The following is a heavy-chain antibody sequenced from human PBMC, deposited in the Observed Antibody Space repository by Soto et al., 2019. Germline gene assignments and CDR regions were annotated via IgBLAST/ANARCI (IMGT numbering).Heavy chain of an antibody. CDR2: ISSSSGST. V-gene: IGHV3-23*01. CDR3: AEETGSRYFPVDH. Sequence: PGGSLRLSCAASGFTFNNYAMTWVRQAPGKGLEWVSTISSSSGSTYYGDSVKGRFTISRDNSKSTLYLQMNSLRADGTAVYYCAEETGSRYFPVDHWGQGTLVTVSS. CDR1: GFTFNNYA. J-gene: IGHJ4*02. D-gene: IGHD1-1*01.